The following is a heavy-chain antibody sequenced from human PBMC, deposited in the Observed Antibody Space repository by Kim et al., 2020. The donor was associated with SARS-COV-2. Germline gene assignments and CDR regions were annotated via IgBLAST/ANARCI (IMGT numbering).Heavy chain of an antibody. Sequence: ASVKVSCKASGFTFSDYAMYWVRQAPGQRLEWMGWINAGSGNTRYSQKFQGRVTITWDTSASTAYMALTSLRFEDTAVYYCARERFGGSFDSWGQGTLVT. CDR1: GFTFSDYA. D-gene: IGHD3-10*01. V-gene: IGHV1-3*01. J-gene: IGHJ4*02. CDR3: ARERFGGSFDS. CDR2: INAGSGNT.